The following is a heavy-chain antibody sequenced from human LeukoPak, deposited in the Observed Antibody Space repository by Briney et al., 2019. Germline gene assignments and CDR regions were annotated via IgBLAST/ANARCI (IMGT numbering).Heavy chain of an antibody. CDR3: AKDPYGAAAGTAAFDI. D-gene: IGHD6-13*01. CDR1: GFTFSDYY. V-gene: IGHV3-11*01. J-gene: IGHJ3*02. CDR2: ISTSGSTI. Sequence: KPGGSLRLSCAASGFTFSDYYMSWIRQPPGKGLEWVSYISTSGSTIYYADSVKGRFTLSRDNAKNSLYLQMNSLRAEDTAVYYCAKDPYGAAAGTAAFDIWGQGTMVTVSS.